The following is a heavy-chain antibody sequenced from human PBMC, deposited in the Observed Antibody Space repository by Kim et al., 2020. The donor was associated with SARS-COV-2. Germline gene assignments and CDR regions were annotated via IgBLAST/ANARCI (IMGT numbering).Heavy chain of an antibody. CDR1: GFTFSSYA. D-gene: IGHD1-26*01. J-gene: IGHJ4*02. CDR2: ISGSGGST. Sequence: GGSLRLSCAASGFTFSSYAMSWVRQAPGKGLEWVSAISGSGGSTYYADSVKGRFTISRDNSKNTLYVQMNSLRAEDTAVYYCAKDLIVRATRPRGFDYWGQGGQVTVSS. V-gene: IGHV3-23*01. CDR3: AKDLIVRATRPRGFDY.